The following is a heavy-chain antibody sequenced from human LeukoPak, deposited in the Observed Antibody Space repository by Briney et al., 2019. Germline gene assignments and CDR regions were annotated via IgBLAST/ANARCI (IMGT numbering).Heavy chain of an antibody. V-gene: IGHV3-30*18. D-gene: IGHD1-14*01. CDR3: AKGDDNAGTSWFDP. Sequence: GRSLRLSCAASGFTFSSYGIHWVRLPPGKGLEWVAATSNDGSYKYSADSVRGRFTISRDNSKNTVYLQMNSLRAEDTAVYYCAKGDDNAGTSWFDPWGRGTLVTVSS. CDR1: GFTFSSYG. CDR2: TSNDGSYK. J-gene: IGHJ5*02.